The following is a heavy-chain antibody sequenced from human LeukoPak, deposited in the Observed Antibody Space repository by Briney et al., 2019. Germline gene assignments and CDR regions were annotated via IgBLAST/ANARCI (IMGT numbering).Heavy chain of an antibody. J-gene: IGHJ4*02. CDR1: GFTFSSYA. V-gene: IGHV3-30*04. CDR2: ISYDGSNK. D-gene: IGHD3-9*01. Sequence: PGGSLRLSCAASGFTFSSYAMHWVRQAPGKGLEWVAVISYDGSNKYYADSVKGRFTISRDNSKNTLYLQMNSLKTEDTAVYYCTTIFTLLRYYDGDYWGQGTLVTVSS. CDR3: TTIFTLLRYYDGDY.